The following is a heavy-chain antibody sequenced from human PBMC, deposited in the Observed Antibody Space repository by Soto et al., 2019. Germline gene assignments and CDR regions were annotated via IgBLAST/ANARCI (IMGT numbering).Heavy chain of an antibody. CDR2: ISGSGRNT. D-gene: IGHD2-8*01. J-gene: IGHJ4*02. V-gene: IGHV3-23*01. CDR1: GFTFNSYA. CDR3: AKDADGDCTNGVCPEFDY. Sequence: GGSLRLSCAASGFTFNSYAMSWVRQAPGKGLECVSAISGSGRNTYYADSVKGRFTISRDNSKNTLYMQMNTLRAEDTAVFYCAKDADGDCTNGVCPEFDYWGQGTLVTVYS.